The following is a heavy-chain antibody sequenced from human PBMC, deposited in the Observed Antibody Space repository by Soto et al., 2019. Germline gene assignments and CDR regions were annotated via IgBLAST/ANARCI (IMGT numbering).Heavy chain of an antibody. CDR3: ARGDKLSLYPQLDC. V-gene: IGHV1-2*04. Sequence: QVQLVQSGAEVKKPGASVKVSCKASGYTFTGNYMHWVRQAPGQGFEWMGWINVNSGGTKYAQKFHGWVTMTRDTYISTAYMELSRLRSDDTAVYYCARGDKLSLYPQLDCWGQGTLVTVSS. CDR2: INVNSGGT. J-gene: IGHJ4*02. CDR1: GYTFTGNY. D-gene: IGHD3-16*02.